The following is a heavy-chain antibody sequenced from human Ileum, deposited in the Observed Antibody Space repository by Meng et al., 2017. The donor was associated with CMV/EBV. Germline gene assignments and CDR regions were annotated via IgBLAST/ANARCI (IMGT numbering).Heavy chain of an antibody. CDR2: ISAYNGDT. J-gene: IGHJ4*02. Sequence: TFTSYGNSWVRQAPGQGLEWMGWISAYNGDTNYVQKLQGRVTMTTDTSTSTAYMELRSLRSDDTAVYYCARDPGSTFYYDNSGLTPFDYWGQGTLVTVS. D-gene: IGHD3-22*01. V-gene: IGHV1-18*01. CDR3: ARDPGSTFYYDNSGLTPFDY. CDR1: TFTSYG.